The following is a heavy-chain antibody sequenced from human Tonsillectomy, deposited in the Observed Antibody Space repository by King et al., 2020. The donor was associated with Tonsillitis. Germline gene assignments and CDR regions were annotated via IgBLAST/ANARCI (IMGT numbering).Heavy chain of an antibody. V-gene: IGHV4-34*01. CDR2: INHSGST. J-gene: IGHJ3*02. Sequence: VQLQQWGAGLLKPSETLSLTCAVYGGSFSGYYWSWIRQPPGKGLEWIGEINHSGSTNYNPSLKSRVTMSLDTSKKQSSLKVSSVTAADTAVYYCARGRTTYYYDSSGYSDAFDIWGQGTTVTVSS. CDR3: ARGRTTYYYDSSGYSDAFDI. D-gene: IGHD3-22*01. CDR1: GGSFSGYY.